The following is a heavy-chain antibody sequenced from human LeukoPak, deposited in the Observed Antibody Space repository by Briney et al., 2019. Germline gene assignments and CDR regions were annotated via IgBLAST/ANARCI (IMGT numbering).Heavy chain of an antibody. CDR1: GYSFSSDL. V-gene: IGHV5-51*01. CDR2: ISPFDSAT. J-gene: IGHJ6*03. CDR3: RRRPRATSYYMDD. Sequence: GESLKICYTAPGYSFSSDLSGWVRHTPQKGLEWMGIISPFDSATRSNPSLQSLATISADTSISTAYQQSSPLKAADTAMYYARRRPRATSYYMDDWGKGTTVTVSS.